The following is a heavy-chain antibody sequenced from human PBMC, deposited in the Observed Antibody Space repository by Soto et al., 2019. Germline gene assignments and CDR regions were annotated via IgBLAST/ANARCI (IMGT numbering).Heavy chain of an antibody. CDR3: ARDSHSQQPNHRWGGGYMVV. CDR1: GGSISNGGYY. Sequence: QVQLQESGPGLVKPSQTLSLTCVVSGGSISNGGYYWSWIRQHPGKGLEWIGAIYFSGSTYYNPSLKSRVTISVATPKNQFSLKLSSVTAADTAVYYCARDSHSQQPNHRWGGGYMVVWGKGTTVTVSS. V-gene: IGHV4-31*11. J-gene: IGHJ6*03. CDR2: IYFSGST. D-gene: IGHD6-13*01.